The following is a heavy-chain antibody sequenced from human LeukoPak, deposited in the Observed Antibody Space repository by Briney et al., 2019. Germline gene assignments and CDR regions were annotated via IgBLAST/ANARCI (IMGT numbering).Heavy chain of an antibody. V-gene: IGHV3-23*01. CDR2: ISGSGTSA. Sequence: PGGSLRLSCAASGLTFSNYAMTWVRQTPGKGLEWVSGISGSGTSAYYADSVRGRSTISRDNSKNTLYLQMNSLRAEDTAVYYCARDNYDSSGYYYGNFDYWGQGTLVTVSS. J-gene: IGHJ4*02. CDR1: GLTFSNYA. CDR3: ARDNYDSSGYYYGNFDY. D-gene: IGHD3-22*01.